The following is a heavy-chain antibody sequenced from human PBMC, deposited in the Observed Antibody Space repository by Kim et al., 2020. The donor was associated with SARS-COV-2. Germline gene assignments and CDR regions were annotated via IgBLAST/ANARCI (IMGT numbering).Heavy chain of an antibody. CDR2: IYYSGST. Sequence: SETLSLTCTVSGGSISSSSYYWGWIRQPPGKGLEWIGSIYYSGSTYYNPSLKSRVTISVDTSKNQFSLKLSSVTAADTAVYYCARMDTGRHYYMDVWGKGTTVTVSS. D-gene: IGHD5-18*01. J-gene: IGHJ6*03. CDR1: GGSISSSSYY. CDR3: ARMDTGRHYYMDV. V-gene: IGHV4-39*01.